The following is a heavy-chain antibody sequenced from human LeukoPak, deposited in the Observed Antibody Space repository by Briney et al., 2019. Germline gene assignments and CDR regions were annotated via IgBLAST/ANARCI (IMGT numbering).Heavy chain of an antibody. V-gene: IGHV1-2*02. J-gene: IGHJ4*02. CDR3: ARAPMIVVVFPPRLDF. D-gene: IGHD3-22*01. CDR1: GYTFTGYY. CDR2: INPNTGGT. Sequence: GASVKVSCKTSGYTFTGYYMHWVRQAPGQGLEWMGWINPNTGGTNYAQKFQGRVTMTSDMSISTAYMELSSLRSDDTAVYYCARAPMIVVVFPPRLDFWGQGTLVTDSS.